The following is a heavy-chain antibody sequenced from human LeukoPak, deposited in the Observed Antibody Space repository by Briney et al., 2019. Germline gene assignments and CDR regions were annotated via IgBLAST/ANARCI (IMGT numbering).Heavy chain of an antibody. CDR2: INLYSGGA. D-gene: IGHD6-13*01. CDR3: ARAGGYSSSWSDYNWFDP. Sequence: ASVKVSCKASGYTFTDYYMHWVRQAPGQGLEWMGCINLYSGGAHYAQKFQGWVTMTRDTSISTAYMELSRLRSDDTAVYYCARAGGYSSSWSDYNWFDPWGQGTLVTVSS. CDR1: GYTFTDYY. J-gene: IGHJ5*02. V-gene: IGHV1-2*04.